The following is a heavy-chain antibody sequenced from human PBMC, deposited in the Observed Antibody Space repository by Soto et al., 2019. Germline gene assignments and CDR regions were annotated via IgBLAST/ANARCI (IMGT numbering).Heavy chain of an antibody. V-gene: IGHV1-3*01. J-gene: IGHJ3*02. CDR2: INAGNGNT. Sequence: GASVKVSCKASGYTFTSYAMHWVRQAPGQKLEWMGWINAGNGNTKYSQKFQGRVTITRDTSASTAYMELSGLRSEDTAVYYCARDLIPTYYDYIWGGPGAFDIWGQGTMVTVSS. CDR1: GYTFTSYA. CDR3: ARDLIPTYYDYIWGGPGAFDI. D-gene: IGHD3-16*01.